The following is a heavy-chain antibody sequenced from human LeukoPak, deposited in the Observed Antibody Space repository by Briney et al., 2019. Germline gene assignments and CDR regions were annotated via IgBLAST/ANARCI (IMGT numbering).Heavy chain of an antibody. Sequence: AGGSLRLFCSASGFTFSSFAMLWVRQAPGKGREYFSSLSSNGGSTYYADSVKGRFTISRDNSKNTLFLQMSSLRAEDTAVYYCVKSDNIVGATYFDCWGQGTLVTVSS. V-gene: IGHV3-64D*09. CDR1: GFTFSSFA. J-gene: IGHJ4*02. D-gene: IGHD1-26*01. CDR2: LSSNGGST. CDR3: VKSDNIVGATYFDC.